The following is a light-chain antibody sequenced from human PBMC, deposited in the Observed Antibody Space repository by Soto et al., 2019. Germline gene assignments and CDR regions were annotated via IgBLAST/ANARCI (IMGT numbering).Light chain of an antibody. Sequence: QSALTQPASVSGSPGQSITISCTGTSSDVGGYNYVSWYQQHPDKAPKLMIYDVSNRPSGVSNRFSGSKSGNTASLTISGRQAEDEADYYCSSYTSSSTYVFGTGTKLTVL. CDR2: DVS. V-gene: IGLV2-14*01. J-gene: IGLJ1*01. CDR1: SSDVGGYNY. CDR3: SSYTSSSTYV.